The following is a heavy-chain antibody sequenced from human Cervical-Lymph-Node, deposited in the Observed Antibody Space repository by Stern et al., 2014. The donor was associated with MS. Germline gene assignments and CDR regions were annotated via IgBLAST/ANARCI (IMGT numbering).Heavy chain of an antibody. V-gene: IGHV1-69*06. J-gene: IGHJ5*02. CDR3: ARGTGDNWFDP. D-gene: IGHD3-10*01. CDR2: TIRPVGTA. CDR1: GG. Sequence: VQLGQSGADVKKPGSAVTVSCNASGGVSWLRQAPVQGLEHLGGTIRPVGTAHSLQRFQANLTITADTSRNTTFMELRSLRSDDTAVYYCARGTGDNWFDPWGQGTLVSVSS.